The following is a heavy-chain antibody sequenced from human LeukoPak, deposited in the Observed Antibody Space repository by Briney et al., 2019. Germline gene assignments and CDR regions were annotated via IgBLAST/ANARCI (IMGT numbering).Heavy chain of an antibody. CDR2: IIPSGGST. J-gene: IGHJ4*02. V-gene: IGHV1-46*01. D-gene: IGHD3-10*01. Sequence: ASVKVSCMASGYSFTRYFIHWVRQAPGQGLEWMGIIIPSGGSTSYAQKFQGRVTMTRDTSTSTVYMELSSLRSEDTAVYYCARDSGMVRGTVVYWGQGTLVTVSS. CDR1: GYSFTRYF. CDR3: ARDSGMVRGTVVY.